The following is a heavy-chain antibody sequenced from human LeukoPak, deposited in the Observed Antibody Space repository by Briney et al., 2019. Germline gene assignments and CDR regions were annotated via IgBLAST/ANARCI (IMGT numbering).Heavy chain of an antibody. Sequence: PSETLSLTCTVSGGSISSYYWSWIRQPPGKGLEWIGYIYYSGSTNYNPSLKSRVTISVDTSKNQFSLKLSSVTAADTAVYYCARVRSSSSSKYYYYYYGMDVWGQGTTVTVSS. J-gene: IGHJ6*02. V-gene: IGHV4-59*01. D-gene: IGHD6-6*01. CDR2: IYYSGST. CDR3: ARVRSSSSSKYYYYYYGMDV. CDR1: GGSISSYY.